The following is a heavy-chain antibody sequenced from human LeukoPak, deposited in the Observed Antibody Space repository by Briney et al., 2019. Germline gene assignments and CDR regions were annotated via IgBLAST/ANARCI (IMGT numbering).Heavy chain of an antibody. CDR1: GFTFDDYG. J-gene: IGHJ4*02. CDR3: AKDYGYSSSWYDY. D-gene: IGHD6-13*01. CDR2: ISWNSASV. V-gene: IGHV3-9*01. Sequence: GRSLRLSCEASGFTFDDYGMHWVRQAPGKGLEGVSTISWNSASVVYVDSVKGRFTISRDNAKKTLYLQMNSLRPEDRALYYCAKDYGYSSSWYDYWGQGTLVTVSS.